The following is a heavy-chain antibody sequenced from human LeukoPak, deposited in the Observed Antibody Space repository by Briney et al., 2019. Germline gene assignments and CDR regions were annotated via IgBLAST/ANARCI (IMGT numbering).Heavy chain of an antibody. CDR2: INHSGST. J-gene: IGHJ4*02. V-gene: IGHV4-34*01. D-gene: IGHD2-2*01. Sequence: SETLSLTCAVYGGSFSSYYWSWIRQPPGEGLEWIGEINHSGSTNYNPSLKSRVTISVDTSKNRFSLKLSSVTAADTAVYYCARLRLVVPDPPRFDYWGQGTLVTVSS. CDR1: GGSFSSYY. CDR3: ARLRLVVPDPPRFDY.